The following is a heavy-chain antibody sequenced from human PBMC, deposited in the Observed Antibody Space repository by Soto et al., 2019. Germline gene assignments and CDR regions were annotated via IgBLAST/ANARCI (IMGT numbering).Heavy chain of an antibody. CDR2: IIPILGIA. D-gene: IGHD2-8*01. Sequence: QVQLVQSGAEVKKHGSSVKVSCKASGGTFSSYTINWVRQAPGQGLEWMGRIIPILGIANYAQKFQGRVTITADKSTSTAYMELSSLRSEDTAVYYCARDFEGPCTNGVCSSWGQGTLVTVSS. V-gene: IGHV1-69*08. J-gene: IGHJ5*02. CDR3: ARDFEGPCTNGVCSS. CDR1: GGTFSSYT.